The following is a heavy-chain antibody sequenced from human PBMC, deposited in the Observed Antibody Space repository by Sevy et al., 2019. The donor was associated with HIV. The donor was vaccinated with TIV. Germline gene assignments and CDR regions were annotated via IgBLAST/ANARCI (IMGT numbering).Heavy chain of an antibody. Sequence: GGSLRLSCIGSGFSFSYYGIHWVRQSPGKGLDWVALISHDGTNEYYADSVKGRFTISRDNSKNTVYLEMNSLRNEATAIYFCANAYSGSYSHSYLYALDVWGQGTTVTVSS. CDR3: ANAYSGSYSHSYLYALDV. CDR1: GFSFSYYG. J-gene: IGHJ6*02. CDR2: ISHDGTNE. V-gene: IGHV3-30*18. D-gene: IGHD1-26*01.